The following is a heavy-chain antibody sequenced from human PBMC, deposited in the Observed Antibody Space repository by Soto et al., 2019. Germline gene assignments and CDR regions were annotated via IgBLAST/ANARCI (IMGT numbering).Heavy chain of an antibody. CDR1: GFTFSRYG. V-gene: IGHV3-30*03. D-gene: IGHD3-10*01. CDR2: ISYDGSNK. Sequence: QVQLVESGGGVVQPGRSLRLSCAASGFTFSRYGMHWDRQAPGKGLAWVAFISYDGSNKYYADSVKGRFTISRDNSKNTLYLQKNLLRAEDTAGYYCAPWFVAFDYWGQGTLVTVSS. CDR3: APWFVAFDY. J-gene: IGHJ4*02.